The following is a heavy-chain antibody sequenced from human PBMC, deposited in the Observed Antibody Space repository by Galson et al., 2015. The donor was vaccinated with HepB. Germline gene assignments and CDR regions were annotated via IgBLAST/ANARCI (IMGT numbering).Heavy chain of an antibody. CDR1: GGTFSSYA. CDR3: ASLTGDRNY. CDR2: IIPIFGTA. D-gene: IGHD7-27*01. J-gene: IGHJ4*02. Sequence: SVKVSCKASGGTFSSYAISWVRQAPGQGLEWMGGIIPIFGTANYAQKFQGRVTITADESTSTAYMDLNSLRFEDTAVYYCASLTGDRNYWGQGTLVTVSS. V-gene: IGHV1-69*13.